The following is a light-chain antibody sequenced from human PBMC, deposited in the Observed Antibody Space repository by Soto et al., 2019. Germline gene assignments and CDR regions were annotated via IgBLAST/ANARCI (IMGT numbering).Light chain of an antibody. J-gene: IGLJ1*01. CDR3: SSFASSSTPRV. CDR2: EVS. CDR1: SGDVGGYNF. V-gene: IGLV2-14*01. Sequence: QSALTQPASVSVSPGQSITISCTGTSGDVGGYNFVSWYQQHPGKAPKLIIYEVSNRPSGVSNRFSGSKSGNTASLTISGVQAEDEADYYCSSFASSSTPRVFGTGTQLTVL.